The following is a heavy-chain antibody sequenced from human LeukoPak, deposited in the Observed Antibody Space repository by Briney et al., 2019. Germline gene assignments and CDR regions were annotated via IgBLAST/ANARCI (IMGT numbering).Heavy chain of an antibody. CDR2: IYYSGST. D-gene: IGHD6-19*01. Sequence: PSETLSLTCTVSGGSISSYYWSWIRQPPGKGLEWIGYIYYSGSTKHNPSLKSRVSISVDTSKNQFSLKLSSATAADTAVYYCASSKTNGDSSGWYAWFDPWGQGTLVTVSS. CDR1: GGSISSYY. CDR3: ASSKTNGDSSGWYAWFDP. V-gene: IGHV4-59*01. J-gene: IGHJ5*02.